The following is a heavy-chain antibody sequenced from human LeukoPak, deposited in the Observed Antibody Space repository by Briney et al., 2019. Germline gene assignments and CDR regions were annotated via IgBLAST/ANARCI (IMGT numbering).Heavy chain of an antibody. Sequence: SETLPLTCTVSGGSISSYYWSWIRQPAGKGLEWIGRIYTSGSTNYNPSLKSRVTMSVDTSKNQFSLKLSSVTAADTAVYYCARHRRYSSSWFPLDFDYWGQGTLVTVSS. CDR2: IYTSGST. CDR3: ARHRRYSSSWFPLDFDY. D-gene: IGHD6-13*01. J-gene: IGHJ4*02. V-gene: IGHV4-4*07. CDR1: GGSISSYY.